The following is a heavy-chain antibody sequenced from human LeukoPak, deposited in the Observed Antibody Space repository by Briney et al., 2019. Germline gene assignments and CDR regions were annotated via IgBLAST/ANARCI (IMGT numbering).Heavy chain of an antibody. Sequence: PGGSLRLSCAASGFTFDDYAMHWVRQAPGKGLEWVSLISWGGGSTYYADSVKGRFTISRDNSKNSLYLQMNSLRAEDTALYYCAKDTYRHCSSTSCYSHFDYWGQGALVTVSS. CDR2: ISWGGGST. D-gene: IGHD2-2*02. V-gene: IGHV3-43D*03. J-gene: IGHJ4*02. CDR3: AKDTYRHCSSTSCYSHFDY. CDR1: GFTFDDYA.